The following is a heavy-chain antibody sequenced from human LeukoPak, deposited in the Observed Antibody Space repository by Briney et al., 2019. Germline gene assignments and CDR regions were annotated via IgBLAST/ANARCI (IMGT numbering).Heavy chain of an antibody. Sequence: RSLRLSCAASGFTFSSYGMHWVRQAPGKGLEWVAVIWYDGSNKYYADSVKGRFTISRDNSKNTLYLQMNSLRAEDTAVYYCAREGGVDTAMVGYYYGMDVWGQGTTVTVSS. CDR3: AREGGVDTAMVGYYYGMDV. CDR2: IWYDGSNK. D-gene: IGHD5-18*01. CDR1: GFTFSSYG. J-gene: IGHJ6*02. V-gene: IGHV3-33*01.